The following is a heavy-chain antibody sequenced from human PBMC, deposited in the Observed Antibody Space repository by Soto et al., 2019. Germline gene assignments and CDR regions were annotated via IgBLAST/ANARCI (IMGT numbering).Heavy chain of an antibody. V-gene: IGHV3-33*01. J-gene: IGHJ6*02. CDR2: IWYDGSNK. Sequence: QVQLVESGGGVVQPGRSLRLSCAASGFTFSSYGMHWVRQAPGKGLEWVAVIWYDGSNKYYADSVKGRFTISRDNSKNTLYLQMISLRAEDTAVYYCARARGYCSGGSCSGRYYYYYYGMDVWGQGTTVTVSS. CDR1: GFTFSSYG. D-gene: IGHD2-15*01. CDR3: ARARGYCSGGSCSGRYYYYYYGMDV.